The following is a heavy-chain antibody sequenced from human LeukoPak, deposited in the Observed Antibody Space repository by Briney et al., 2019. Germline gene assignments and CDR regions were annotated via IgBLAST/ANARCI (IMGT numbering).Heavy chain of an antibody. CDR1: GFTFSSYG. CDR2: ISYDGSNK. D-gene: IGHD3-10*01. J-gene: IGHJ3*02. V-gene: IGHV3-30*03. Sequence: PGGSLRLSCAASGFTFSSYGMHWVRQAPGKGLEWVAVISYDGSNKYYADSVKGWFTISRDNSKNTLYLQMNSLRAEDTAVYYCVFEGRADAFDIWGQGTMVTVSS. CDR3: VFEGRADAFDI.